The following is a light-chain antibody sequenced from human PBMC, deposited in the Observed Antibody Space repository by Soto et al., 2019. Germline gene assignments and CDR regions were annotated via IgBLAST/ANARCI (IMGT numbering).Light chain of an antibody. CDR3: SSYTSSSTYV. CDR2: EVS. Sequence: QSALTQPASVSGSPGQSITISCTGTSSDVGGYNYVSWYQQHPGKAPKLMIYEVSNRPIGVSNRFSGSKSGNTASLTISGLQAEDEADYYCSSYTSSSTYVFGTGTKSPS. CDR1: SSDVGGYNY. J-gene: IGLJ1*01. V-gene: IGLV2-14*01.